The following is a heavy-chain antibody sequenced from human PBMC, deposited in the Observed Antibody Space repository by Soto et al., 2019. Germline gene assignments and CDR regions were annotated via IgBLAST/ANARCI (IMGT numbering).Heavy chain of an antibody. CDR1: GFTSSSYG. J-gene: IGHJ6*02. D-gene: IGHD3-3*01. CDR2: ISYDGSNK. CDR3: AKDIDFWSGSAPYYYFSAMDS. V-gene: IGHV3-30*18. Sequence: PGGSLRLSCAASGFTSSSYGMHWVRQAPGKGLEWVAVISYDGSNKYYADSVKGRFTISRDNSKNTLYLQMNSLRDEDTAVYYCAKDIDFWSGSAPYYYFSAMDSWGQGTTVTVSS.